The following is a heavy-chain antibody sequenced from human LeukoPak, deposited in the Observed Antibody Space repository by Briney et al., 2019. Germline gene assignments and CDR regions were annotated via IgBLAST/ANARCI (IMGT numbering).Heavy chain of an antibody. D-gene: IGHD6-13*01. Sequence: PSETLSLTCTVSDDSISIYYWNWIRQPPGKGLEWIGYIYYSGSTNYNPSLKSRVTVSIDTSKNQFSLKLNSVTAADTAVYYCARVLVFTDPFDSWGQGTLVTVSS. CDR2: IYYSGST. V-gene: IGHV4-59*01. J-gene: IGHJ5*01. CDR3: ARVLVFTDPFDS. CDR1: DDSISIYY.